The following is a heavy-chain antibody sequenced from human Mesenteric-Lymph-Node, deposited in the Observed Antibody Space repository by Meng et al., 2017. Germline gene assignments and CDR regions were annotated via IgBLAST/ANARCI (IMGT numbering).Heavy chain of an antibody. D-gene: IGHD1-14*01. Sequence: EVQLVYAGGVLVQPGESLRLSCAASGFTFNTYWMHWVRQVPGKGLVWVSRINEDGSSTSYADSVKGRFTISRDNAKNTLYLQMNSLRVEDTAVYYCARGYRDYWSQGPLVTVSS. J-gene: IGHJ4*02. CDR1: GFTFNTYW. CDR3: ARGYRDY. V-gene: IGHV3-74*01. CDR2: INEDGSST.